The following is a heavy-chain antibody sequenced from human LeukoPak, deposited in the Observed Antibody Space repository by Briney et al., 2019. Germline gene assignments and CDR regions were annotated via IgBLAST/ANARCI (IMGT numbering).Heavy chain of an antibody. Sequence: GGSLRLSCAASGFTFSSYAMSWVRQAPGKGLEWVSAISGSGGSTYYADSVKGRFTISRDNYKNTLYLQMNSLRAEDTAVYYCAKDNQWFGELLFDYWGQGTLVTVSS. J-gene: IGHJ4*02. CDR3: AKDNQWFGELLFDY. V-gene: IGHV3-23*01. D-gene: IGHD3-10*01. CDR1: GFTFSSYA. CDR2: ISGSGGST.